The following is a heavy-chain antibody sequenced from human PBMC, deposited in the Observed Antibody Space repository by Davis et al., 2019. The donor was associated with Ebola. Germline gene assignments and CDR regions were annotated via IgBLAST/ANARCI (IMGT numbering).Heavy chain of an antibody. J-gene: IGHJ6*02. D-gene: IGHD3-10*01. Sequence: GESLKISCAASGFTFDDYAMHWVRQAPGKGLEWVSLISGDGGITYYADSVKGRFTISRDNSKTSLYLQMNSLRTEDTALYYCAKDGSGSYYYYYYGMDVWGQGTTVTVSS. V-gene: IGHV3-43*02. CDR3: AKDGSGSYYYYYYGMDV. CDR2: ISGDGGIT. CDR1: GFTFDDYA.